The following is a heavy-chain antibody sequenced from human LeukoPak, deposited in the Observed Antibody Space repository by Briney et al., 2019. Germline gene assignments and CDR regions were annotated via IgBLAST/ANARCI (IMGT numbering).Heavy chain of an antibody. V-gene: IGHV1-2*04. CDR1: GYTFTGYY. D-gene: IGHD6-13*01. J-gene: IGHJ6*02. CDR3: ARDRFRAAAATRDYYGMDV. Sequence: ASVKVSCKASGYTFTGYYMHWVRQAPGQGLEWMGWINPNSGGTNYAQKFQGWVTMTRDTSISTAYMELSRLRSDDTAVYYRARDRFRAAAATRDYYGMDVWGQGTTVTVSS. CDR2: INPNSGGT.